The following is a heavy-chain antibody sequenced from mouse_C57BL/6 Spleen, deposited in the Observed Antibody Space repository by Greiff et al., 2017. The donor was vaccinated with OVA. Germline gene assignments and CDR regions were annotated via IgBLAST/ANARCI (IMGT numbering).Heavy chain of an antibody. CDR3: AKDYGSSYGFAY. D-gene: IGHD1-1*01. V-gene: IGHV2-4*01. Sequence: VQGVESGPGLVQPSQSLSITCTVSGFSLTSYGVHWVRQPPGKGLEWLGVIWSGGSTDYNAAFISRLSISKDNSKSQVFFKMNSLQADDTAIYYCAKDYGSSYGFAYWGQGTLVTVSA. CDR1: GFSLTSYG. J-gene: IGHJ3*01. CDR2: IWSGGST.